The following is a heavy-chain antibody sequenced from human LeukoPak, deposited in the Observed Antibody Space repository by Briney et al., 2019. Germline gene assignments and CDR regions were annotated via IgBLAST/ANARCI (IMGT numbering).Heavy chain of an antibody. CDR3: ARETYYDYVWGSYPDGRWFDP. CDR1: GNSISSGDNY. D-gene: IGHD3-16*02. Sequence: SETLSLTCTVSGNSISSGDNYWSWIRQPAGKGLEWIGRIYTSGSTNYNPSLKSRVTISGDTSKNQFSLRLSSVTAADTAVYYCARETYYDYVWGSYPDGRWFDPWGQGTLVTVSS. CDR2: IYTSGST. J-gene: IGHJ5*02. V-gene: IGHV4-61*02.